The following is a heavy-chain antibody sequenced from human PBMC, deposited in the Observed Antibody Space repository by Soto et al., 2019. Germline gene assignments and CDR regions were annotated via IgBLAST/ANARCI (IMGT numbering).Heavy chain of an antibody. CDR2: INSRSDI. CDR1: GFTFSNFS. Sequence: GGSLRLSCVGPGFTFSNFSINWVRQAPGKGLEWVSSINSRSDIYYADSVKGRFTISRDNAKNSVSLQMNRLRAEDTAVYYCAREYTAWPLAYGLDVWGQGTTVTVSS. D-gene: IGHD2-2*02. V-gene: IGHV3-21*01. J-gene: IGHJ6*02. CDR3: AREYTAWPLAYGLDV.